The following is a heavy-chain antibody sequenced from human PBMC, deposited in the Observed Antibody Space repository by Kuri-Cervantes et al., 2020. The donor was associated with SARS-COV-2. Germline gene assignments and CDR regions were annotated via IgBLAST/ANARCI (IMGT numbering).Heavy chain of an antibody. D-gene: IGHD6-13*01. CDR3: AKSMSIAAPASDY. J-gene: IGHJ4*02. CDR1: GFTFSSYT. Sequence: GEALKISCAASGFTFSSYTMRWVCQAPGKGLEWGSTISNSGGSTYYADSVKGRFTISRDNSKNTLYLQMNSLRADDTAVYYCAKSMSIAAPASDYWGQGTLVTVSS. CDR2: ISNSGGST. V-gene: IGHV3-23*01.